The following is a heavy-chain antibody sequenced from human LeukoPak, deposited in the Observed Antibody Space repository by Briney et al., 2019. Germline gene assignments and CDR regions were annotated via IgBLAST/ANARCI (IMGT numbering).Heavy chain of an antibody. D-gene: IGHD6-6*01. Sequence: GGSLRLSCAASGFTFSDYYMSWIRQAPGKGLEWVSYISGGGDTIFYADSVKGRFTISRDNAKNSPYLQMNSLRAEDTAVYYCAKAKLSSIAALPFWGQGTLVTVSS. CDR1: GFTFSDYY. V-gene: IGHV3-11*01. J-gene: IGHJ4*02. CDR2: ISGGGDTI. CDR3: AKAKLSSIAALPF.